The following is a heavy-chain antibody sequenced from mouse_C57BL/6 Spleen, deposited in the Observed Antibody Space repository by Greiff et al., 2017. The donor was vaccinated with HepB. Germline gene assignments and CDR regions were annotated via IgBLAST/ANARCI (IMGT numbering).Heavy chain of an antibody. J-gene: IGHJ2*01. D-gene: IGHD2-3*01. CDR1: GYTFTSYW. CDR3: ARGGIDGYSHYFDY. V-gene: IGHV1-55*01. CDR2: IYPGSGST. Sequence: VQLQQPGAELVKPGASVKMSCKASGYTFTSYWITWVKQRPGQGLEWIGDIYPGSGSTNYNEKFKSKATLTVDTSSSTAYMPLSSLTSEDSAVYYCARGGIDGYSHYFDYWGQGTTLTVSS.